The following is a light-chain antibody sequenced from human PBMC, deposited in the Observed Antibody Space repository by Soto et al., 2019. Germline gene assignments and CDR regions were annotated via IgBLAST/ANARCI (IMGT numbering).Light chain of an antibody. V-gene: IGLV2-14*03. CDR3: SSYRVCGSYV. CDR1: SSDVGRHNA. CDR2: DVS. J-gene: IGLJ1*01. Sequence: QSALTQPASVSGSPGQSITISCSGTSSDVGRHNAVSWYQQHPGKVPQLMIYDVSIRPSGISDRLSASKSGNMASLTISGLQAEDEADYYCSSYRVCGSYVFGTGTKFTVL.